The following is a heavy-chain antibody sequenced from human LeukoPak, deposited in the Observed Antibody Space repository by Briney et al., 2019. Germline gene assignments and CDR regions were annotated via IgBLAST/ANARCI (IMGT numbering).Heavy chain of an antibody. CDR3: ARAKGAGYYYYYYYMDV. J-gene: IGHJ6*03. CDR2: ISAYNGNT. V-gene: IGHV1-18*01. CDR1: GGTFSSYA. Sequence: ASVKVSCKASGGTFSSYAISWVRQAPGQGLEWMGWISAYNGNTNYAQKLQGRVTMTTDTSTSTAYMELRSLRSDDTAVYYCARAKGAGYYYYYYYMDVWGKGTTVTVSS.